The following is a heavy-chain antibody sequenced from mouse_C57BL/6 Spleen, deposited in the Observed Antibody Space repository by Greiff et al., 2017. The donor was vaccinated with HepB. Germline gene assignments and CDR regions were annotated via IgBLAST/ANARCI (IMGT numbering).Heavy chain of an antibody. CDR3: ARVGYAGDY. Sequence: EVQLQQSGPGLVKPSQSLSLTCSVTGYSITSGYYWNWIRQFPGNKLEWMGYISYDGSNNYNPSLKNRISITRDTSKNQFFLKLNSVTTEDTATYYCARVGYAGDYWGQGTTLTVSS. CDR2: ISYDGSN. J-gene: IGHJ2*01. CDR1: GYSITSGYY. D-gene: IGHD3-1*01. V-gene: IGHV3-6*01.